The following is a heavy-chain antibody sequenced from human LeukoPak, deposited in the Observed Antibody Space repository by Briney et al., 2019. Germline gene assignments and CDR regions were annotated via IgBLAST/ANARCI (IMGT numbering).Heavy chain of an antibody. V-gene: IGHV4-61*02. J-gene: IGHJ4*02. CDR1: GGSISSGSYY. CDR2: IYTSGST. CDR3: AREVSYGYRAPYYFDY. Sequence: PSETLSLTCTVSGGSISSGSYYWSWIRQPAGKGLEWIGRIYTSGSTNYNPSLKSRVTISVDTSKNQFSLKLSSVTAADTALYYCAREVSYGYRAPYYFDYWGQGTLVTVSS. D-gene: IGHD5-18*01.